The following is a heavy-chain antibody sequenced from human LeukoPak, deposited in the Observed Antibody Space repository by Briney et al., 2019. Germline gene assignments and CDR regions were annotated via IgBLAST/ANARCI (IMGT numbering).Heavy chain of an antibody. CDR2: IYHSGST. D-gene: IGHD3-10*01. Sequence: PSQTLSLTCAVSGGSISSGGYSWSWIRQPPGKGLEWIGYIYHSGSTYYNPSLKSRVTISVDRSKNQFSLKLSSVTAADTAVYYCARDDMVRGAYDYWGQGTLVTVSS. CDR1: GGSISSGGYS. CDR3: ARDDMVRGAYDY. J-gene: IGHJ4*02. V-gene: IGHV4-30-2*01.